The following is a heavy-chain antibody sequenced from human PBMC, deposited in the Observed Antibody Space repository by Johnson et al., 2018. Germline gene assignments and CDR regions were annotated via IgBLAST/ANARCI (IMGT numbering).Heavy chain of an antibody. V-gene: IGHV3-15*07. CDR3: TPHRGFELAHYYYYMDV. Sequence: VQLVESGGGLVKPGGSLRLSCAASGFTFSNAWMNWVRQAPGKGLEWVGSIKSKTDGGTTDYAAPVKGRFTITRDDSKNTLYLQMNSLKTEDTAVYYCTPHRGFELAHYYYYMDVWGKGTTVTVSS. CDR1: GFTFSNAW. CDR2: IKSKTDGGTT. D-gene: IGHD1-7*01. J-gene: IGHJ6*03.